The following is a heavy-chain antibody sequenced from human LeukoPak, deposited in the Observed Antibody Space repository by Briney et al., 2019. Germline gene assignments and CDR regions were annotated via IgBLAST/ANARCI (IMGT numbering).Heavy chain of an antibody. CDR1: GISFSSHG. J-gene: IGHJ3*02. CDR3: AKDLRRRYYFGSGSRGGTFDI. Sequence: PGRSLRLSCAASGISFSSHGMHWVRQAPGKGLEWVAVISYDGSNKYYADSVKGRFTISRDNSKNTLYLQMNSLRAEDTAVYYCAKDLRRRYYFGSGSRGGTFDIWGQGTMVTVSS. CDR2: ISYDGSNK. V-gene: IGHV3-30*18. D-gene: IGHD3-10*01.